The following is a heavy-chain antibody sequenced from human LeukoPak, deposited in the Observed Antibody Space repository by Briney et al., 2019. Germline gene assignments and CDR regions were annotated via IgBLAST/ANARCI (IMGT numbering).Heavy chain of an antibody. CDR1: GGSFSGYY. Sequence: KASETLSLTCAVYGGSFSGYYWSWIRQPPGKGLEWVSSISRRSTYIYYADSVKGRFTISKDNAKNSLYLQMDSLRAEDTAVYYCARAQVGYNWFDPWGQGTLVTVSS. CDR3: ARAQVGYNWFDP. J-gene: IGHJ5*02. D-gene: IGHD1-26*01. V-gene: IGHV3-21*01. CDR2: ISRRSTYI.